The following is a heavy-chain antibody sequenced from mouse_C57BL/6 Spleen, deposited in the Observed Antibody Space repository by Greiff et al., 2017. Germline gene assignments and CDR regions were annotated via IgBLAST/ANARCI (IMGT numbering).Heavy chain of an antibody. J-gene: IGHJ2*01. CDR3: ARLYDYGYFDY. CDR2: ISSGGSYT. Sequence: EVQLVESGGDLVKPGGSLKLSCAASGFTFSSYGMSWVRQTPAKRLEWVATISSGGSYTYYPDSVKGRFTISRDNAKNTLYLQMSSLKSEDTAMYYCARLYDYGYFDYWGQGTTLTVSS. CDR1: GFTFSSYG. D-gene: IGHD2-4*01. V-gene: IGHV5-6*01.